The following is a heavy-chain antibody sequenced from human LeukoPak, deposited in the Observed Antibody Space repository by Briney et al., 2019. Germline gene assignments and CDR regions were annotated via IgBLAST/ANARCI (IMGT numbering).Heavy chain of an antibody. V-gene: IGHV3-11*03. D-gene: IGHD3-10*01. CDR3: ARTVRRGPGGHFDY. CDR1: GLSYSDSY. CDR2: ISSSGSYT. Sequence: GGSLRLSCAASGLSYSDSYMTWIRQAPGKGLEWVSYISSSGSYTNYADSVQGRFTVSRDNAKNSLFLHMTSLRAEDTAVYYCARTVRRGPGGHFDYWGQGTLVIVSS. J-gene: IGHJ4*02.